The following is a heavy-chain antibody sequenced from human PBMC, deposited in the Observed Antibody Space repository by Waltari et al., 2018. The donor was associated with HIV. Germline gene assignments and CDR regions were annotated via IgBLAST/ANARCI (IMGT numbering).Heavy chain of an antibody. CDR3: ARHLQYSSGWQNWFDP. V-gene: IGHV5-51*01. CDR1: GSSCTSYW. D-gene: IGHD6-19*01. J-gene: IGHJ5*02. CDR2: IYPGDSDT. Sequence: EVQLVQSGAEVKKPGESLKISCKGSGSSCTSYWNRWVRQMPGKGLEWMGIIYPGDSDTRYSPSFQGQVTISADKSISTAYLQWSSLKASDTAMYYCARHLQYSSGWQNWFDPWGQGTLVTVSS.